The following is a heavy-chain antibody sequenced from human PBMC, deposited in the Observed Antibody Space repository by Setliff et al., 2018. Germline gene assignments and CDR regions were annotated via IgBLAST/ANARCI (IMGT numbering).Heavy chain of an antibody. CDR1: GFSFNRHW. CDR2: IRQDGTNK. V-gene: IGHV3-7*03. CDR3: AREVWTIYDKSWSGYTDL. Sequence: GGSLRLSCEASGFSFNRHWMAWVRQAPGKGLEWVADIRQDGTNKYYMDSVEGRFTISRDNSKNSVYLQMNSLRAEDTALYHCAREVWTIYDKSWSGYTDLWGQGTQVTVSS. D-gene: IGHD3-3*01. J-gene: IGHJ5*02.